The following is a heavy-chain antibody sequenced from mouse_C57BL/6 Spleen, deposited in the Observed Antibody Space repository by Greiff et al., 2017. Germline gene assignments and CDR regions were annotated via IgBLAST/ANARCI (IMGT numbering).Heavy chain of an antibody. D-gene: IGHD2-5*01. CDR3: ARGAYSNYVWYFDV. Sequence: VQLQQSGPELVKPGASVKIPCKASGYTFTDYNMDWVKQSHGKSLEWIGDINPNNGGTIYNQKFKGKATLTVDKSSSTAYMELRSLTSEDTAVYYCARGAYSNYVWYFDVWGTGTTVTVSS. CDR1: GYTFTDYN. CDR2: INPNNGGT. V-gene: IGHV1-18*01. J-gene: IGHJ1*03.